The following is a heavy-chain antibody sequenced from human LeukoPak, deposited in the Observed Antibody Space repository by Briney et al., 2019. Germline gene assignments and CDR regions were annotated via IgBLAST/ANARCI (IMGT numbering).Heavy chain of an antibody. Sequence: GGSLRLSCAASGFTFSSYSMNWVRQAPGKGLEWVSSISSSSSYIYYADSVKGRFTISRDNAKNSLYLQMNSLRAGDTAVYYCARDYPDLSYYYDSSGYWPNAFDIWGQGTMVTVSS. CDR2: ISSSSSYI. CDR3: ARDYPDLSYYYDSSGYWPNAFDI. CDR1: GFTFSSYS. J-gene: IGHJ3*02. V-gene: IGHV3-21*01. D-gene: IGHD3-22*01.